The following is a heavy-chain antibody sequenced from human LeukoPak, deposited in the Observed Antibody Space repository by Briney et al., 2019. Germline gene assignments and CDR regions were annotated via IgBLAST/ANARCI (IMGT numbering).Heavy chain of an antibody. Sequence: SVKVSCKASGGTFSSYAISWVRQAPGQGLKWMGRIIPIFGTANYAQKFQGRVTITTDESTSTAYMELSSLRSEDTAVYYCARDLRSGSYYNPSPFDYWGQGTLVTVSS. J-gene: IGHJ4*02. CDR2: IIPIFGTA. CDR1: GGTFSSYA. V-gene: IGHV1-69*05. CDR3: ARDLRSGSYYNPSPFDY. D-gene: IGHD3-10*01.